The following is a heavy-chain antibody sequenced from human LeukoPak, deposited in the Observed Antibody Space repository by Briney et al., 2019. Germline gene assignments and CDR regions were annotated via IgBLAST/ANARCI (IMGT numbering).Heavy chain of an antibody. CDR2: IWYDGSNK. D-gene: IGHD2-2*02. V-gene: IGHV3-33*01. CDR1: GFTFSSYG. CDR3: ARDCSSTSCYRERELDY. J-gene: IGHJ4*02. Sequence: PGGSLRLSCAASGFTFSSYGMHWVRQAPGKGLEWVAVIWYDGSNKYYADSVKGRFTISRDNAKNSLYLQMNSLRAEDTAVYYCARDCSSTSCYRERELDYWGQGTLVTVSS.